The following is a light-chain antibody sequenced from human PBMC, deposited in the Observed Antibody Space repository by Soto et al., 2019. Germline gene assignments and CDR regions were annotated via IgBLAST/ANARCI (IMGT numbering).Light chain of an antibody. CDR2: EAS. V-gene: IGKV3-11*01. CDR1: QSVGNN. J-gene: IGKJ4*01. Sequence: RATLSCRASQSVGNNLAWYQQKPGQAPGLLIYEASTRATGIPARFSGSGSGTDFTLTISSLEPEDFAVYYCQQHANWPLTFGGGTKVDIK. CDR3: QQHANWPLT.